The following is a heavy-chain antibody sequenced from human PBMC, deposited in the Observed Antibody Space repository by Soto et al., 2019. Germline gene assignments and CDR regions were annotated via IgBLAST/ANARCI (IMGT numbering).Heavy chain of an antibody. V-gene: IGHV1-46*01. Sequence: QVQLVQSGAEVKKPGASVKVSCKASGYIFTNYYIHWVRQAPGQGLEWMAIINPLPTSGSTNYAQKFQGRVTVTRDTSTSTVYLELSSLRSDATPVYYCARDLAAAAYWGQGTLVTVSS. D-gene: IGHD6-13*01. CDR3: ARDLAAAAY. J-gene: IGHJ4*02. CDR1: GYIFTNYY. CDR2: INPLPTSGST.